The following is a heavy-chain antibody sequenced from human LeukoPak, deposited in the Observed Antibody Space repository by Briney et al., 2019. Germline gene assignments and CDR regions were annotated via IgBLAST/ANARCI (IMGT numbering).Heavy chain of an antibody. V-gene: IGHV3-23*01. Sequence: GGSLRLSCAASGFTFSSYAMTWVRQAPGKGLEWVSAISGSGGSTYYADSVKGRFTISRDSSKNTLYLQMNSLRAEDTAVYYCAKVHSSGWYNPYYYGMDVWGQGTTVTVSS. CDR2: ISGSGGST. J-gene: IGHJ6*02. D-gene: IGHD6-19*01. CDR3: AKVHSSGWYNPYYYGMDV. CDR1: GFTFSSYA.